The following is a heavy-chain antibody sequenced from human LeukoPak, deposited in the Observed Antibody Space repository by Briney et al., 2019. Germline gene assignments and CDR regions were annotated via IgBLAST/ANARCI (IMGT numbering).Heavy chain of an antibody. J-gene: IGHJ4*02. CDR1: GGSFSGYY. V-gene: IGHV4-34*01. D-gene: IGHD5-24*01. Sequence: SETLSLTCAVYGGSFSGYYWSWIRQPPGKGLEWIGEINHSGSTNYKSSLKSRVTISVDTSKNQFSLKLSSVTAADTAVYYCARIDGYKSGPDYWGQGTLVTVSS. CDR3: ARIDGYKSGPDY. CDR2: INHSGST.